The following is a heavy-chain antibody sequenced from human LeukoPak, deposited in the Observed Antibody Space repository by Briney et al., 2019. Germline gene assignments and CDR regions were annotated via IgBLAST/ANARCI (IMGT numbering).Heavy chain of an antibody. CDR3: ARDPNGDYIGAFDN. CDR2: ITASDYTT. V-gene: IGHV3-23*01. J-gene: IGHJ3*02. CDR1: GFIFREYA. Sequence: GGSLRLSCAASGFIFREYAMTWVRQAPGKGLEWVSSITASDYTTYADSVKGRFTISRDNSKNTLYLQMDSLRGDDAALYHCARDPNGDYIGAFDNWGQGTMVTVSS. D-gene: IGHD4-17*01.